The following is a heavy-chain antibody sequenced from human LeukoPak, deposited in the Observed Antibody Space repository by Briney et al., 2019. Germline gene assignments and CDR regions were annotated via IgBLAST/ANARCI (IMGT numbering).Heavy chain of an antibody. CDR2: ISGSGGST. J-gene: IGHJ4*02. V-gene: IGHV3-23*01. D-gene: IGHD2-15*01. CDR3: AKDLGIVVVAATSFDY. CDR1: GFTFSSYA. Sequence: PGGSLRLSCAASGFTFSSYATSWVRQAPGKGLEWVSGISGSGGSTYYADSVKGRFTISRDNSKNTLYLQMNSLRAEDTAVYYCAKDLGIVVVAATSFDYWGQGTLVTVSS.